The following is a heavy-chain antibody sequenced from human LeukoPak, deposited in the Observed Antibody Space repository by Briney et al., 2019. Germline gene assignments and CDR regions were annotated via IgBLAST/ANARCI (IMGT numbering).Heavy chain of an antibody. CDR3: ARGRQWFGGY. CDR2: INPNSGVT. D-gene: IGHD3-10*01. J-gene: IGHJ4*02. Sequence: ASVKVSCKASGYTFTDDYVHWVRQAPGQGLEWMGWINPNSGVTNYAQKFQGRATMTRDMSISTAYMELSRLRSDDTAVYYCARGRQWFGGYWGQGTLVTVSS. V-gene: IGHV1-2*02. CDR1: GYTFTDDY.